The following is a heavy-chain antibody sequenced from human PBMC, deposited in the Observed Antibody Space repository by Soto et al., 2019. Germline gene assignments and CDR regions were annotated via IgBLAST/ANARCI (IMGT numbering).Heavy chain of an antibody. V-gene: IGHV3-30*02. J-gene: IGHJ5*02. CDR3: VGQLYSSGWAAVSP. Sequence: QPGGSLRLSCAASGLTFINYAMHWVRQAPGRGLEWVAVIRYDGSHENYADSVKGRLTISRDNSKNILYLQMNSLRAEDTALYYCVGQLYSSGWAAVSPWGQGTLVTVSS. CDR2: IRYDGSHE. CDR1: GLTFINYA. D-gene: IGHD6-19*01.